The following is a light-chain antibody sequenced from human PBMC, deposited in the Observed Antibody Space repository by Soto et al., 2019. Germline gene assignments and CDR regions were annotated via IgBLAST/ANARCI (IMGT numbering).Light chain of an antibody. J-gene: IGLJ3*02. CDR1: SGSVSTSDY. CDR2: NTN. Sequence: QTVVTQEPSFSVSPGGTVTLTCGLTSGSVSTSDYPSWYQQTPGQAPRPLIHNTNTRYSRAPDRFSGSLLGNKAALTITGAQADDESDYYWVVYTGRGTWVFGGGTKLTVL. CDR3: VVYTGRGTWV. V-gene: IGLV8-61*01.